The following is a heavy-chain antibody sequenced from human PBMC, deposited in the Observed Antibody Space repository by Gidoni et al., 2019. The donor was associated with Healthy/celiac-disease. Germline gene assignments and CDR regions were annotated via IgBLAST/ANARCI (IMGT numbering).Heavy chain of an antibody. D-gene: IGHD1-26*01. CDR2: IYSGVST. CDR1: GFTVSRNY. Sequence: EVQLVESGGGLIQPGGSLRLSCAASGFTVSRNYMRCVRQAPVTGLEWVSVIYSGVSTYYADSVKGRCAISRDNSSNTLYLQMNSLRAEDTAVYYFAGEWELRAFDIWGQGTMVTFSS. CDR3: AGEWELRAFDI. V-gene: IGHV3-53*01. J-gene: IGHJ3*02.